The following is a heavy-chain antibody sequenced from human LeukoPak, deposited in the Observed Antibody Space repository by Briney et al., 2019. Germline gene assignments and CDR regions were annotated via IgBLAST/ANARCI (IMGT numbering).Heavy chain of an antibody. CDR1: GGSFSGYY. J-gene: IGHJ4*02. Sequence: PSETLSLTCAVYGGSFSGYYWSWIRQPPGKGLEWIGEINHSGSTNYNPSLKSRVTISVDTSKNQFSLKLSSVTAADTAVYYCARRQRMTRTKDYWGQGTLVTVSS. CDR3: ARRQRMTRTKDY. CDR2: INHSGST. D-gene: IGHD1-14*01. V-gene: IGHV4-34*01.